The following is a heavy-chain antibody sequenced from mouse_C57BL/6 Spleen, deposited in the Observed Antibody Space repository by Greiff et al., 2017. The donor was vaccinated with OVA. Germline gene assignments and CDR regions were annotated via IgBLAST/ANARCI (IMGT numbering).Heavy chain of an antibody. CDR1: GFTFSNYW. J-gene: IGHJ3*01. CDR2: IRLKSDNYAT. D-gene: IGHD2-4*01. Sequence: DVKLVESGGGLVQPGGSMKLSCVASGFTFSNYWMNWVRQSPEKGLEWVAQIRLKSDNYATHYAESVKGRFTISIDDSKSSVYLQMNNLRAEDTVIYYCTAYDYDPRWGQGTLVTVSA. V-gene: IGHV6-3*01. CDR3: TAYDYDPR.